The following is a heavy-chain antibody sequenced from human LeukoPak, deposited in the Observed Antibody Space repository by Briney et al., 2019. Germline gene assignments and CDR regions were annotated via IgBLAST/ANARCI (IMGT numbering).Heavy chain of an antibody. CDR2: INHSGST. D-gene: IGHD1-26*01. J-gene: IGHJ3*01. Sequence: SETLSLTCAVYGGSFSGYYWSWIRQPPGKGLEWIGEINHSGSTNYNPSLKSRVTISVDTSKNQFPLKLSSVTAADTAVYYCAREAAGWVVWGQGTMVTVSS. CDR3: AREAAGWVV. V-gene: IGHV4-34*01. CDR1: GGSFSGYY.